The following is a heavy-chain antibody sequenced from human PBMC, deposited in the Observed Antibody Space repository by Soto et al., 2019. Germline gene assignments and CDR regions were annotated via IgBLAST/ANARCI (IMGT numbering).Heavy chain of an antibody. Sequence: QVQLVESGGGVVQPGRSLRLSCAASGFTFSSYAMHWVRQAPGKGLEWVAVISYDGSDKYYADSVKGRFTISRDNSKNTLNLQMHSLRAEDTAVYYCAKALGELSPESYDYWGQGTLITVSS. D-gene: IGHD3-16*02. CDR3: AKALGELSPESYDY. J-gene: IGHJ4*02. CDR2: ISYDGSDK. CDR1: GFTFSSYA. V-gene: IGHV3-30*18.